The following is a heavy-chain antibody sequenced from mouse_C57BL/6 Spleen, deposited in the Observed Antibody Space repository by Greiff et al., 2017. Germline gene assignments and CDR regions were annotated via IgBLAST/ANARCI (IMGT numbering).Heavy chain of an antibody. CDR1: GFNIKDDY. J-gene: IGHJ2*01. D-gene: IGHD2-1*01. CDR2: IDPENGDT. Sequence: VQLQQSGAELVRPGASVKLSCTASGFNIKDDYMHWVKQRPEQGLEWIGWIDPENGDTEYASKFQGKATITADTSSNTAYLQLSSLTSEDTAVYYCTVVYYGKPDYWGQGTTLTVSS. V-gene: IGHV14-4*01. CDR3: TVVYYGKPDY.